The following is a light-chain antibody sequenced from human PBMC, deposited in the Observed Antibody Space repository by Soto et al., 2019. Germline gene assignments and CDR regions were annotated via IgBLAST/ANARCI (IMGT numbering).Light chain of an antibody. J-gene: IGLJ2*01. CDR2: RNN. CDR1: NSNIGKNY. CDR3: AAWDDSLSGHEL. Sequence: SVLTQPPSASGTPGQRVTISCSGSNSNIGKNYVYWYRQLPGTAPKLLIYRNNQRPSGVPDRFSGSKSGTSASLAISGLRSEDEADYCCAAWDDSLSGHELFGGGTKLTVL. V-gene: IGLV1-47*01.